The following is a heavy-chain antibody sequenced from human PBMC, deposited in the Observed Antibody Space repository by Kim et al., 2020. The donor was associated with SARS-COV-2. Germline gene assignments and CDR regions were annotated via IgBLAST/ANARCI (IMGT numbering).Heavy chain of an antibody. CDR2: GHT. Sequence: GHTNYAQKLQGRVPMTTDTSTSTAYMELRSLRSDDTAVYYCARGGSGMDVWGQGTTVTVSS. V-gene: IGHV1-18*01. CDR3: ARGGSGMDV. J-gene: IGHJ6*02.